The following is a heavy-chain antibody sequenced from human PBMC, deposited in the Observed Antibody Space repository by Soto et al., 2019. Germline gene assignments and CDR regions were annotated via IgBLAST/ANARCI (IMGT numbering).Heavy chain of an antibody. CDR3: AVYQCLRYVVVAVRCNAIDI. J-gene: IGHJ3*02. V-gene: IGHV3-23*01. D-gene: IGHD6-19*01. CDR2: ISGRGDST. CDR1: EFTFSSYA. Sequence: PGGSLRLSCAASEFTFSSYAMSWVRQAPGKGLEWVSVISGRGDSTYYADTVKGRFNISRDNSKNTLYLPMNSLRDETTTVYYCAVYQCLRYVVVAVRCNAIDIWGQGTMVTVSS.